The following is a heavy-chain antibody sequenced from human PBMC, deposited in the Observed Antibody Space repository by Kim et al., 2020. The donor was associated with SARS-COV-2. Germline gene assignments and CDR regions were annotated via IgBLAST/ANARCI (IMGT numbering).Heavy chain of an antibody. V-gene: IGHV1-46*01. CDR3: AAREYGNSMYAFDI. CDR2: INLNGGGT. Sequence: ASVKVSCKASGYTFTTYYMHWVRQAPGQGLEWMGIINLNGGGTSYAQKFQGRVTMTRDTSTSTVYMALSSLRSEDTAVYYCAAREYGNSMYAFDIWGQGTMDTVST. J-gene: IGHJ3*02. D-gene: IGHD3-10*01. CDR1: GYTFTTYY.